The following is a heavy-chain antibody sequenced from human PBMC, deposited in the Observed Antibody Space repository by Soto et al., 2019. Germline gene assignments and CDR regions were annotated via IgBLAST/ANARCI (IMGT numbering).Heavy chain of an antibody. CDR3: ATEDCSSNWSFDY. CDR1: GYSLTELS. D-gene: IGHD6-13*01. J-gene: IGHJ4*02. V-gene: IGHV1-24*01. CDR2: FDPEDGET. Sequence: ASVKVSCKVSGYSLTELSMHWVRQAPGKGLEWMGGFDPEDGETIYAQKFQGRVTMTEDTSTETAYMELSSLRSEDTAVYYCATEDCSSNWSFDYWGQGTLVTVSS.